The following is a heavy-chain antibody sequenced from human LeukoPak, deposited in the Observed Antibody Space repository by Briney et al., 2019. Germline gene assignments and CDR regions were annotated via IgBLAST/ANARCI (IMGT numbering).Heavy chain of an antibody. CDR2: ISSSSTYI. J-gene: IGHJ4*02. CDR3: ARAGGSTVSHSDY. Sequence: GGSLRLSCAASGFTFSSYSMNWVRQAPGKGLEWVSSISSSSTYIYYADSVKGRFTISKDNAKNSLYLQMNSLRAEDTAVYYCARAGGSTVSHSDYWGQGTLVTVSS. V-gene: IGHV3-21*01. D-gene: IGHD4-17*01. CDR1: GFTFSSYS.